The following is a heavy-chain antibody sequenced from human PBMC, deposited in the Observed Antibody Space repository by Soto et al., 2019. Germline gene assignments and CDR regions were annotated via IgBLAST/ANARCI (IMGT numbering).Heavy chain of an antibody. CDR3: ARGWSASTSGPAS. J-gene: IGHJ5*02. V-gene: IGHV3-53*01. D-gene: IGHD6-19*01. Sequence: GGSLRLSCAASGFAVNSYSMSWVRQAPGKGLEWVSLIYPGGATHYADSVRGRFTISRDIFRNTLFLQMNSLGAEDAAVYYCARGWSASTSGPASWGQGTLVTVSS. CDR1: GFAVNSYS. CDR2: IYPGGAT.